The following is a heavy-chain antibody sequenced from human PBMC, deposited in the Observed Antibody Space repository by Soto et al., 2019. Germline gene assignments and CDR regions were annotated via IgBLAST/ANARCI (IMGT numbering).Heavy chain of an antibody. D-gene: IGHD2-21*02. CDR3: AAVPRCGGDCYSVLDC. CDR1: GGTFSSYA. V-gene: IGHV1-69*12. Sequence: QVQLVQSGAEVKKPGSSVKVSCKASGGTFSSYAISWVRQAPGQGLEWMGGIIPIFGTASYAQKFQGRVTITADESTSTAYMELSSLRSEDTAVYYCAAVPRCGGDCYSVLDCWGQGTLVTVSS. CDR2: IIPIFGTA. J-gene: IGHJ4*02.